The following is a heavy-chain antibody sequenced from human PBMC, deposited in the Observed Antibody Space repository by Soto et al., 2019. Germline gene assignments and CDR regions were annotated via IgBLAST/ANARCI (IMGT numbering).Heavy chain of an antibody. D-gene: IGHD4-17*01. CDR1: GGTFTTYV. CDR2: IIPIFGTA. CDR3: ARDRPSDYGDYDNWFDP. V-gene: IGHV1-69*12. J-gene: IGHJ5*02. Sequence: QVQLVQSGAEVKKPGSSVKVSCKASGGTFTTYVLSWVRQAPGQGLEWMGGIIPIFGTANYAQKFQGRITITADEATRTAYMELSSLRSEDTAVYYCARDRPSDYGDYDNWFDPWGQGTLVSVSS.